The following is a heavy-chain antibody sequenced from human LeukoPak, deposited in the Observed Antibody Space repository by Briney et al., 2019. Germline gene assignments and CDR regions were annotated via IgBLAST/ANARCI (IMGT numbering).Heavy chain of an antibody. D-gene: IGHD3-10*01. CDR3: AREIYGSGRPPLIDP. Sequence: SETLSLTCAVYGGSFSGYYWSWIRQPPGKGLEWIGYIYYSGSTYYNPSLKSRVTISVDTSKNQFSLKLSSVTAADTAVYYCAREIYGSGRPPLIDPWGQGTLVTVSS. CDR1: GGSFSGYY. CDR2: IYYSGST. V-gene: IGHV4-30-4*01. J-gene: IGHJ5*02.